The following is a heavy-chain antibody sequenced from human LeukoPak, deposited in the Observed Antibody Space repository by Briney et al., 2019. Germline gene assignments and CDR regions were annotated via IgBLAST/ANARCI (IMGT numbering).Heavy chain of an antibody. CDR3: ARVPDIGYCSDTGSSCYRFEE. CDR1: GYTFTSD. CDR2: MNAKSGNT. D-gene: IGHD2-15*01. V-gene: IGHV1-8*01. Sequence: ASVKVSCKASGYTFTSDINWVRQATGQGLEWMGWMNAKSGNTGYAQKFQGRVTMTRDTAMSTAYMELSSLRSEDTALYYYARVPDIGYCSDTGSSCYRFEEWGQGTLVTVSS. J-gene: IGHJ4*02.